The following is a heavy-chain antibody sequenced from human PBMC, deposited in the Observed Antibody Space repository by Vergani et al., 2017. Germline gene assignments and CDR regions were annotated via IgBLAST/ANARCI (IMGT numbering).Heavy chain of an antibody. Sequence: QGHLVESGGGIVQPGRSLTLSCVASRSTFKTYGMHWVRQAPGKGLEWVGLIYYDGSNAYYADSVKGRFTISRDNSRDTLYLQMNSLRPEDTATYYCVRDAGSYENFFDSWGQETLVTVSS. CDR2: IYYDGSNA. CDR1: RSTFKTYG. V-gene: IGHV3-33*01. CDR3: VRDAGSYENFFDS. J-gene: IGHJ4*02. D-gene: IGHD1-26*01.